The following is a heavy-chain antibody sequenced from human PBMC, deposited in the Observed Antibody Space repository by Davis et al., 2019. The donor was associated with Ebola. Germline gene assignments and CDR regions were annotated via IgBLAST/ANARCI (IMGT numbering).Heavy chain of an antibody. D-gene: IGHD6-19*01. V-gene: IGHV4-39*07. J-gene: IGHJ4*02. CDR1: GGSISSSSYY. CDR3: ARDMAGKFDY. CDR2: IYYTGST. Sequence: PSETLSLTCTVSGGSISSSSYYWGWIRQPPGKGLEWIGSIYYTGSTYSNPSLKSRVSTSVDTSKNQFSLKLSSVTAADTAVYYCARDMAGKFDYWGQGTLVTVSS.